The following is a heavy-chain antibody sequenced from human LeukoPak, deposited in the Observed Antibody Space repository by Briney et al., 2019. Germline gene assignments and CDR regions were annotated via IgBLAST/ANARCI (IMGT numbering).Heavy chain of an antibody. CDR2: IIPIFGTA. V-gene: IGHV1-69*13. CDR3: ARGLTIKRYDILTGYYFPDRGGYYYGMDV. D-gene: IGHD3-9*01. CDR1: GGTFSSYA. J-gene: IGHJ6*02. Sequence: AASVKVSCKASGGTFSSYAISWVRQAPGQGLEWMGGIIPIFGTANYAQKFQGRVTITADESTSTAYMELSSLRSEDTAVYYCARGLTIKRYDILTGYYFPDRGGYYYGMDVWGQGTTVTVSS.